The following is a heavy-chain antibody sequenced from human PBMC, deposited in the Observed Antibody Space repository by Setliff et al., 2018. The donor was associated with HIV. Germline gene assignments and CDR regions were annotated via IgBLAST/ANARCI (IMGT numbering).Heavy chain of an antibody. CDR2: IYASGT. D-gene: IGHD6-6*01. V-gene: IGHV4-4*07. CDR3: ARSSSSSCRFDY. J-gene: IGHJ4*02. Sequence: ASETLSLTCTVSGGSIGTYYWNWTRLPAGKGLEWIGRIYASGTNYNPSLKSQVTISVDTSKNQFSLKLNSVTAADTALYYCARSSSSSCRFDYWGQGTLVTVSS. CDR1: GGSIGTYY.